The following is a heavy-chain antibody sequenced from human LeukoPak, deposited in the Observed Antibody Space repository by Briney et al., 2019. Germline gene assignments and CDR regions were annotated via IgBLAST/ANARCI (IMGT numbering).Heavy chain of an antibody. CDR1: GFTFSSYA. V-gene: IGHV3-30-3*01. CDR3: ARSSGWYSYFDY. D-gene: IGHD6-19*01. CDR2: ISYDGSNK. Sequence: GGSLRLSCAASGFTFSSYAMHWVRQAPGKGLEWVAVISYDGSNKYYADSVKGRFTISRDNSKNTLYLQMNSLRAEDTAVYYCARSSGWYSYFDYWGQGTLVTVSS. J-gene: IGHJ4*02.